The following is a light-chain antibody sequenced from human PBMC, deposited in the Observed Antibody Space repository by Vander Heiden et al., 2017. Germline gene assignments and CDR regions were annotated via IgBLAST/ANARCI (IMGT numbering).Light chain of an antibody. CDR1: AGAPTSGHS. CDR3: LLSYTGARV. CDR2: GTT. Sequence: QAVVTQAPSLTVAPVGTVTLASGSRAGAPTSGHSPYWFQQKPGHAPKILIVGTTNKHPWNPARFSGSLLGGTAALTLSGAQPEDEADYYCLLSYTGARVFGTGTKVTVL. J-gene: IGLJ1*01. V-gene: IGLV7-46*01.